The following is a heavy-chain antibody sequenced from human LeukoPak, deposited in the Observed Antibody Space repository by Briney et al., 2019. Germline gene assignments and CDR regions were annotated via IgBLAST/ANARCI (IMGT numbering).Heavy chain of an antibody. CDR1: GFTFSSYA. CDR3: ARGPYSGYDYLDY. J-gene: IGHJ4*02. D-gene: IGHD5-12*01. Sequence: GGSLRLSCAASGFTFSSYAMSWVRQAPGKGLEWVSAISGSGGSTYYADSVKGRFTISRDNAKNSLYLQMNSLRAEDTAVYYCARGPYSGYDYLDYWGQGTLVTVSS. CDR2: ISGSGGST. V-gene: IGHV3-23*01.